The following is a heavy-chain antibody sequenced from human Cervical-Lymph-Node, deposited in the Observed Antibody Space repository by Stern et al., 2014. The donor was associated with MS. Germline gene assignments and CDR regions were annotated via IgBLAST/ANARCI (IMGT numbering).Heavy chain of an antibody. V-gene: IGHV3-74*01. CDR1: GFTFSNHW. CDR2: LRGDGAGP. J-gene: IGHJ4*02. Sequence: EVQLVESGGNLVQPGGSLRLSCAASGFTFSNHWMHWVRQAPGKGLVWVSRLRGDGAGPSYADSVKGRFTISRDNAKNTLYLQMDSLRAEDTGVYFCARDGVTGTTRADYWGQGTLVTVSS. CDR3: ARDGVTGTTRADY. D-gene: IGHD1-1*01.